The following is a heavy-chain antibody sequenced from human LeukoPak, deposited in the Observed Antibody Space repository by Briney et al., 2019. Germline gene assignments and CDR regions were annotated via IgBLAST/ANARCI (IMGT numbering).Heavy chain of an antibody. CDR3: AKDRDGGSTTTAKGFDY. J-gene: IGHJ4*02. D-gene: IGHD1-26*01. CDR1: GFTFSSYA. V-gene: IGHV3-23*01. Sequence: PGGSLRLSCAASGFTFSSYAMSWVRQAPGKGLEWVSAISMSGGRTYYADSVKGRFTISRDNSKNTLYLQVNSLRAEDTAIYSCAKDRDGGSTTTAKGFDYWGQGTLVTVSS. CDR2: ISMSGGRT.